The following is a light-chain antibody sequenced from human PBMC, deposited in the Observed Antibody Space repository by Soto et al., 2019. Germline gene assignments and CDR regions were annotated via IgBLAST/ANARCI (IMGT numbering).Light chain of an antibody. CDR3: SSYTSSSLYV. CDR2: EVS. Sequence: QSVLTQPASVSGSPGQSITISCTGTSSDVGGYNYVSWYQQHPGKAPKLMIYEVSNRPSGVSNRFSGSKSGHTASLTISGLQAEDEADYYCSSYTSSSLYVFGTGTKLTVL. CDR1: SSDVGGYNY. J-gene: IGLJ1*01. V-gene: IGLV2-14*01.